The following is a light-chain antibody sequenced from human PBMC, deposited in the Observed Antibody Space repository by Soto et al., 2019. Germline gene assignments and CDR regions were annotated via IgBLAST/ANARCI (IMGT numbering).Light chain of an antibody. V-gene: IGLV1-51*01. CDR3: GTWDSSLSAGGVV. CDR1: SSNIGNNY. J-gene: IGLJ2*01. CDR2: DNS. Sequence: QSVLTQPPSVSAAPGQKVTISCSGSSSNIGNNYVSWYQQLPGTAPKLLIYDNSKRPPGIPDRFSASKSGTSAILAITGLQTGDEADYYCGTWDSSLSAGGVVFGGGTKLTVL.